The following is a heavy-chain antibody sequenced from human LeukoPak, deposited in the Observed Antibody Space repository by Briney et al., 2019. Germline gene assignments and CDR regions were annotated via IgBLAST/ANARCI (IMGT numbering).Heavy chain of an antibody. V-gene: IGHV4-39*01. CDR3: ARHGDGLDI. CDR2: IYHVGNT. Sequence: SETLSLTCTVSGDSISGSSYYWGWVRQSPGKGLEWIGSIYHVGNTRYNPSFKSRVAISVDTSKNHFSLTLNSVTATDTGVYYCARHGDGLDIWGEGATVIVSS. D-gene: IGHD3-10*01. J-gene: IGHJ6*04. CDR1: GDSISGSSYY.